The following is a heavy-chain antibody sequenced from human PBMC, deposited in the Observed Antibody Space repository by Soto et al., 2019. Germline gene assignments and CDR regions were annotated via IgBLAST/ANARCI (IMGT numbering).Heavy chain of an antibody. CDR1: GGTLSDQG. D-gene: IGHD3-10*01. CDR3: ARGVYGSGNYYTGPSAFDI. Sequence: QVQLEQSEAEVKKPGSSVKVSCKASGGTLSDQGVAWLRQAPGQGLEWMGGTIPVFNTAKYAQKFQGRVTGTADKFTNIAYMELSSLRSEDTAFYFCARGVYGSGNYYTGPSAFDIWGQGTMVIVSS. J-gene: IGHJ3*02. V-gene: IGHV1-69*06. CDR2: TIPVFNTA.